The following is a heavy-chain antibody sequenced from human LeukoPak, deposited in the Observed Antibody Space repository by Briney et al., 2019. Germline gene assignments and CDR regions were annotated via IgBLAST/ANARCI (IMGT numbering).Heavy chain of an antibody. D-gene: IGHD3-16*02. V-gene: IGHV3-20*04. Sequence: GGSLRLSCAASGFTFDDYGMSWVRQAPGKGLEWVSGINWNGGSTGYADSVKGRFTISRDNAKNSLYLQMNSLRAEDTALYYRARDNKNDYVWGSYRSYYFDYWGQGTLVTVSS. CDR2: INWNGGST. CDR1: GFTFDDYG. J-gene: IGHJ4*02. CDR3: ARDNKNDYVWGSYRSYYFDY.